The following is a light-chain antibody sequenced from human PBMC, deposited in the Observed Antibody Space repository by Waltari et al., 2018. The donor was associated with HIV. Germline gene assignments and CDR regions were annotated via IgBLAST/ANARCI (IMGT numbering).Light chain of an antibody. CDR3: AAWDDSPSGWV. CDR2: EVS. V-gene: IGLV2-14*01. CDR1: NSDVGGYNY. J-gene: IGLJ3*02. Sequence: QSALTQPASVSGSPGQSITISCTGTNSDVGGYNYVPWYQQHPGKAPKLMIYEVSNRPSGVSNRFSGSKSGTSASLAISGLRSEDEADYYCAAWDDSPSGWVFGGGTKLTVL.